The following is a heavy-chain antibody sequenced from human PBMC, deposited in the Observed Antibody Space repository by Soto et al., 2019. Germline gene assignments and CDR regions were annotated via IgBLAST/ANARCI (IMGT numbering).Heavy chain of an antibody. Sequence: GGSLRLSCAASGFTFSDYYIHWIRRAPGKGLEWISYISGNGEIIQYAASARGRFTISRDNAENSVYLEMDSLRAEDTALYYCARDVDAEYFHHWGQGTLVTVSS. CDR3: ARDVDAEYFHH. CDR2: ISGNGEII. CDR1: GFTFSDYY. V-gene: IGHV3-11*01. J-gene: IGHJ1*01.